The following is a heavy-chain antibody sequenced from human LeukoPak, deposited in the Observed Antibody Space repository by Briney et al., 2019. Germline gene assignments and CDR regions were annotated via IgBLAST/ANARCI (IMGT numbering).Heavy chain of an antibody. CDR1: GFIVSSNY. CDR2: IYSGGST. V-gene: IGHV3-53*01. Sequence: GGSLRLSCAASGFIVSSNYMSWVRQAPGKGLEWVSVIYSGGSTYYADSVKGRFTISRDNSKNTLYLQMNSLRAEDTAVYHCATGYCSGGSCYSFDYWGQGTQVTVSS. J-gene: IGHJ4*02. CDR3: ATGYCSGGSCYSFDY. D-gene: IGHD2-15*01.